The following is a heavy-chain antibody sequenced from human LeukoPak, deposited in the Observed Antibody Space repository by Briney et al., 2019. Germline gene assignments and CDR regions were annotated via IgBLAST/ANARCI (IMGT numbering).Heavy chain of an antibody. J-gene: IGHJ6*02. CDR3: ARLVGGGSYRTYYYGMDV. Sequence: PGESLKISCKGSGYSFTSYWIGWVRQMPGKGLEWMGIIYPGDSGTRYSPSFQGQVTISADKSISTAYLQWSSLKASDTAMYYCARLVGGGSYRTYYYGMDVWGQGTTVTVSS. V-gene: IGHV5-51*01. D-gene: IGHD1-26*01. CDR1: GYSFTSYW. CDR2: IYPGDSGT.